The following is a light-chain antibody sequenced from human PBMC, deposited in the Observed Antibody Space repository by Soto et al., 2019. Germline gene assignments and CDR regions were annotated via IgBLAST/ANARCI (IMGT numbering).Light chain of an antibody. CDR1: SSDVGGYNY. CDR3: SSYTSSSTV. V-gene: IGLV2-14*01. Sequence: QSALTQPASVSGSPGQSITISCTGTSSDVGGYNYVSWYQQHPGKAPKLMIYEVSNRPSGVSNRFSGSKSGNTASLTISGLQAEDEADYYCSSYTSSSTVFGAGTMLTVL. J-gene: IGLJ3*02. CDR2: EVS.